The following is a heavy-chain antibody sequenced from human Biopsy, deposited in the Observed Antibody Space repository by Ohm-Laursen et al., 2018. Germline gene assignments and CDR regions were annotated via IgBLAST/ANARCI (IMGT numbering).Heavy chain of an antibody. CDR1: GGSISNNNYY. D-gene: IGHD3-22*01. CDR2: IFYRGST. Sequence: SDTLSLTCTVSGGSISNNNYYWGWIRQPPVKGLEWIGSIFYRGSTHYKPSLKSRVNISVDTSKNQFSLKLNSVTAADTAVYYCARGDYFDSNGYFWFDPWGQGTLVTVSS. J-gene: IGHJ5*02. V-gene: IGHV4-39*07. CDR3: ARGDYFDSNGYFWFDP.